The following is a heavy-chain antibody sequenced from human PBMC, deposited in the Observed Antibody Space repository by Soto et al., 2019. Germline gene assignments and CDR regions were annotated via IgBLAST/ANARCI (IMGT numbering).Heavy chain of an antibody. CDR1: GYTFTSYG. CDR3: ARDDMMGATPYSYGMDV. Sequence: QVQLVQSGAEVKKPGASVKVSCKASGYTFTSYGISWVRQAPGQGLEWMGWISAYNGNTNYAQKPQGRVTMTPDTSTSKAYMELRSLRSDDTAVYYCARDDMMGATPYSYGMDVWGQGTTVTVSS. V-gene: IGHV1-18*01. D-gene: IGHD1-26*01. J-gene: IGHJ6*02. CDR2: ISAYNGNT.